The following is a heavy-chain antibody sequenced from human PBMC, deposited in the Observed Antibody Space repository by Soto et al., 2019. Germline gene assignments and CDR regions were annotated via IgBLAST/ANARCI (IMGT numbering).Heavy chain of an antibody. CDR1: GFSFSDHY. J-gene: IGHJ2*01. CDR3: ARVATTARWHFDL. CDR2: VRTRADGYSA. V-gene: IGHV3-72*01. D-gene: IGHD1-1*01. Sequence: EVQMVESGGGLVQPGGSLRLSCAASGFSFSDHYLDWVRQAPGKGLEWVGRVRTRADGYSAQYAASVKGRFTVSRDDSKNSLYLQMNSLKTEDTAVYYCARVATTARWHFDLWGRGTLVSVSS.